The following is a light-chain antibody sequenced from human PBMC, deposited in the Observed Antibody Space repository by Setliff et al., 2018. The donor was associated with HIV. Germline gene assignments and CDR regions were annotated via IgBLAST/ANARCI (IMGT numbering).Light chain of an antibody. J-gene: IGLJ3*02. CDR2: DVS. CDR1: STDSGDYNF. Sequence: QSVLTQPASLSGSPGQSITIPCTGNSTDSGDYNFISWFQQHPGQAPKRLVYDVSARPSGISDRFSGSKSGNTASLTISGLQADDEANYYCSSYTPSDARRVFGGGTK. V-gene: IGLV2-14*01. CDR3: SSYTPSDARRV.